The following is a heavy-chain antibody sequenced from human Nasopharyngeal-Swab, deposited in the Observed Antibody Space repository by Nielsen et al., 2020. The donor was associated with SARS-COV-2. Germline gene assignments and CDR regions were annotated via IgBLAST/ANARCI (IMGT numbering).Heavy chain of an antibody. CDR3: ARDPMYSSSWYNYNGMDV. CDR2: ISSSGSTI. V-gene: IGHV3-48*02. D-gene: IGHD6-13*01. CDR1: GFTFSSYS. J-gene: IGHJ6*02. Sequence: GESLKISCAASGFTFSSYSMNWVRQAPGKGLEWVSYISSSGSTIYYADSVKGRFTISRDNAKNSLYLQMNSLRDEDTAVYYCARDPMYSSSWYNYNGMDVWGQGTTVTVSS.